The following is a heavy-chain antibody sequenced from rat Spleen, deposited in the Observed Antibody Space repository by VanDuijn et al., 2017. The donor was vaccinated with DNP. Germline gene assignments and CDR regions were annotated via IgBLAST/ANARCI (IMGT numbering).Heavy chain of an antibody. CDR3: ASLYVYYGSMDA. D-gene: IGHD1-6*01. V-gene: IGHV5-25*01. CDR2: ISPSGGST. J-gene: IGHJ4*01. Sequence: EVQLVESGGGLVQPGRSLKLSCAASGFTFSNYDMAWVRQAPTKGLEWVASISPSGGSTYYRDSVKGRFTVSRDNAKSSLYLQMDSLRSEDTATYYCASLYVYYGSMDAWGQGTSVTVSS. CDR1: GFTFSNYD.